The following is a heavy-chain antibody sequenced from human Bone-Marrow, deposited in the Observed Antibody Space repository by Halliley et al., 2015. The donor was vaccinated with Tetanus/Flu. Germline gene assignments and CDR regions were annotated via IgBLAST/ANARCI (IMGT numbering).Heavy chain of an antibody. CDR1: GASISSSNW. V-gene: IGHV4-4*02. CDR2: IHHSGRT. D-gene: IGHD1-26*01. CDR3: ATSRGSYLDY. Sequence: TLPLTCAVSGASISSSNWWCWVRQPPGKGPEWIGEIHHSGRTNYNPSLKSRATISLDKSKNQFSLRLNSVTAADTASYYCATSRGSYLDYWGPGTLVTVSS. J-gene: IGHJ4*02.